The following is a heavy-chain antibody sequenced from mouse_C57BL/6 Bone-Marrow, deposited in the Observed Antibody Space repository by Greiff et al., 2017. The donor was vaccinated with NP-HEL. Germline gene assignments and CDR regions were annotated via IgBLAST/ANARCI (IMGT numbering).Heavy chain of an antibody. Sequence: VQLQQSGAELVRPGTSVKVSCKASGYAFTNYLIEWVKQRPGQGLEWIGVINPGSGGTNYNEKFKGKATLTADKSSSTAYMQLSSLTSEDSAVYLCARAIPPPFQYAVDHGGQGTSVTVPS. J-gene: IGHJ4*01. V-gene: IGHV1-54*01. D-gene: IGHD5-1-1*01. CDR3: ARAIPPPFQYAVDH. CDR1: GYAFTNYL. CDR2: INPGSGGT.